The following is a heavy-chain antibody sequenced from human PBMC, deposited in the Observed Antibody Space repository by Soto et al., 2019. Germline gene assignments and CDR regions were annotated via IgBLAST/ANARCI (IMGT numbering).Heavy chain of an antibody. CDR3: ARSRSGAVADSFDF. Sequence: QVQVVESGGGVVQPGRSLRLSCAASGFTFRSYAIHWVRQAPGKGLEWVAVRSRDGSNKYYVDSVKGRFTISRDNSKDTVYLQMNSLRDEDSAMFYCARSRSGAVADSFDFWGQGTLVTVSS. D-gene: IGHD3-10*01. V-gene: IGHV3-30*04. CDR2: RSRDGSNK. J-gene: IGHJ4*02. CDR1: GFTFRSYA.